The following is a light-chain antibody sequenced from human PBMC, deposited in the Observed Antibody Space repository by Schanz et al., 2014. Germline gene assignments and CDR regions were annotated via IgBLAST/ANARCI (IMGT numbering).Light chain of an antibody. V-gene: IGLV2-11*01. CDR3: CSYAANYTLV. Sequence: QSALTQPASVSGSPGQSITISCTGTSSDVGSYNLVSWYQQHPGKAPKLMIYDVNKRPSGVPDRFSGSKSGNTASLTISGLQAEDEADYYCCSYAANYTLVFGGGTKVTVL. J-gene: IGLJ3*02. CDR1: SSDVGSYNL. CDR2: DVN.